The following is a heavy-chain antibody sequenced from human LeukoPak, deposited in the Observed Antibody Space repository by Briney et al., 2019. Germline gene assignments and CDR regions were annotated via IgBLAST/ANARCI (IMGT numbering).Heavy chain of an antibody. CDR1: GFTFSSYA. J-gene: IGHJ3*02. Sequence: GRSLRLSCAASGFTFSSYAMHWVRQAPGKGLEWVAVISYDGSNKYYADSVKGRFTISRDNSKNTLYLQMNSLRAEDTAVYYCARGGAYNWNDNAFDIWGQGTMVTVSS. D-gene: IGHD1-20*01. CDR2: ISYDGSNK. CDR3: ARGGAYNWNDNAFDI. V-gene: IGHV3-30-3*01.